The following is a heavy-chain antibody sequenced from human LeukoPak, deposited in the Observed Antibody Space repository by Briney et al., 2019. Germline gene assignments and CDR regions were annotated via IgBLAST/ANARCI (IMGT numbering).Heavy chain of an antibody. V-gene: IGHV1-46*01. CDR3: AREWGPGSSWYFDF. J-gene: IGHJ4*02. CDR2: INSGNGGT. Sequence: ASVKVSCKASGYTFTSYGISWVRQAPGQGLEWMGAINSGNGGTTLPQKFQGRITLTRDTSTSTVYMELSSLRSEDTAIYYCAREWGPGSSWYFDFWGQGTLVTVSS. D-gene: IGHD3-10*01. CDR1: GYTFTSYG.